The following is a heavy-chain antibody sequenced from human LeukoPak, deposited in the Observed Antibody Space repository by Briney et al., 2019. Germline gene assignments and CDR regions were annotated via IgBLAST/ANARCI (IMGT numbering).Heavy chain of an antibody. J-gene: IGHJ5*02. CDR2: INHSGST. CDR3: ARARMAGPGNWFDP. CDR1: GGSFSGYY. D-gene: IGHD2-8*01. Sequence: SETLSLTCAVYGGSFSGYYWSWIRQPPGKELEWIGEINHSGSTNYNPSLKSRVTISVDTSENQFSLKLSSVTAADTAVYYCARARMAGPGNWFDPWGQGTLVTVSS. V-gene: IGHV4-34*01.